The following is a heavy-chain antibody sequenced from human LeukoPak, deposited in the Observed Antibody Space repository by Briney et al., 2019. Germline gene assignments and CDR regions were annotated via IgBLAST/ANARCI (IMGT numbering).Heavy chain of an antibody. D-gene: IGHD3-10*01. CDR3: ASPYGSGSNKVAGGY. J-gene: IGHJ4*02. Sequence: PSETLSLTCTVSGGSISSSSYYWGWIRQPPGKGLGWIGSIYYSGSTYYNPSLKSRVTISVDTSKNQFSLKLSTVTATDTAVYYCASPYGSGSNKVAGGYWGQGTLVTVSS. CDR2: IYYSGST. CDR1: GGSISSSSYY. V-gene: IGHV4-39*01.